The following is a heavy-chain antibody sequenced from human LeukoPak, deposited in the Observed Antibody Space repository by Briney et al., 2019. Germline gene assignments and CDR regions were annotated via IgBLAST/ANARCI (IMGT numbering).Heavy chain of an antibody. D-gene: IGHD3-22*01. Sequence: GGSLRLSCAASGFTFSDYYMNWIRQAPGRGLEWVSYISSGASTIYYADSVKGRFTISRDNAKNSLYLQMNSLRAEDTAVYYCVRDDDRPDNGLDYWGQGTLVTVSS. CDR1: GFTFSDYY. CDR3: VRDDDRPDNGLDY. CDR2: ISSGASTI. J-gene: IGHJ4*02. V-gene: IGHV3-11*04.